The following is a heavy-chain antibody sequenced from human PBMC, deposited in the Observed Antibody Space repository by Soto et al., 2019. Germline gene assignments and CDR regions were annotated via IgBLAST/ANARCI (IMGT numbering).Heavy chain of an antibody. CDR3: AKVLSKNYYYPFDF. CDR1: GFTFSYYA. V-gene: IGHV3-23*01. Sequence: RRLSCTASGFTFSYYAMTWVRQAPGKGLEWVSTISGGSSVTYYGDSVKGRFTISRDNAKKTLFLQLNRLSAEDTATYYCAKVLSKNYYYPFDFWGQGTQVTVSS. CDR2: ISGGSSVT. D-gene: IGHD3-10*01. J-gene: IGHJ4*02.